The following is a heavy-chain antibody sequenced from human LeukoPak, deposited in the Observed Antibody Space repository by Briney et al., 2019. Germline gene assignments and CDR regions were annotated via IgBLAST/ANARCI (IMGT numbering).Heavy chain of an antibody. D-gene: IGHD4-17*01. Sequence: PSETLSLTCTVSDGSISSGSYYWGWIRQPPGKGLEWIGSIYYSGSTYYNPSLKSRVTISVDTSKNQFSLKLSSVTAADTAVYYCARSSLYGDWPPGYWGQGTLVTVSS. CDR2: IYYSGST. CDR3: ARSSLYGDWPPGY. CDR1: DGSISSGSYY. J-gene: IGHJ4*02. V-gene: IGHV4-39*01.